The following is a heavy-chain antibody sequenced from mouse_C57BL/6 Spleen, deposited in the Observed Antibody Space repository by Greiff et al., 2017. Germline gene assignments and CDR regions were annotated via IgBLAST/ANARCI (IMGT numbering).Heavy chain of an antibody. J-gene: IGHJ2*01. CDR1: GYTFTSYW. V-gene: IGHV1-72*01. Sequence: QVQLQQSGAELVKPGASVKLSCKASGYTFTSYWMHWVKQRPGRGLEWIGRIDPNGGGTKYNEKFKSKATLTVDKPSRTAYMQLISLTSEDSAVYYCARAYGSIYVPYFDYWGQGTTRTVSS. CDR2: IDPNGGGT. D-gene: IGHD1-1*01. CDR3: ARAYGSIYVPYFDY.